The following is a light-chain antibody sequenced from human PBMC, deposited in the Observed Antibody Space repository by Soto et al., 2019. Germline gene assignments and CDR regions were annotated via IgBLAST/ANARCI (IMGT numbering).Light chain of an antibody. CDR1: QSISNW. V-gene: IGKV1-5*03. J-gene: IGKJ2*01. Sequence: DIQMTQSPSTLSASVGDRVIITCRASQSISNWLAWYQQKPGKAPNLLIYKASSLKSGVPSRFSGSGSGTDFTLTISSLQSEDFAVYYCQHYNYWPYTFGQGTKVDIK. CDR2: KAS. CDR3: QHYNYWPYT.